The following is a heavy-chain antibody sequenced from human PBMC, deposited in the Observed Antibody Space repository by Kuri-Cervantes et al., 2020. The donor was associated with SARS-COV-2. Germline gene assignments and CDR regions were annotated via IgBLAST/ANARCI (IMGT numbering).Heavy chain of an antibody. CDR3: ARDGGNYCDSSGYSYYFGY. V-gene: IGHV4-59*01. CDR1: GGSISSYY. CDR2: IYYSGST. Sequence: SETLSLTCTVPGGSISSYYWSWIRQPPGKGLECIGYIYYSGSTNYNPSLKSRVTISVDTSKNQFSLKLSSVTAADTAVYYCARDGGNYCDSSGYSYYFGYWGQGTLVTVSS. J-gene: IGHJ4*02. D-gene: IGHD3-22*01.